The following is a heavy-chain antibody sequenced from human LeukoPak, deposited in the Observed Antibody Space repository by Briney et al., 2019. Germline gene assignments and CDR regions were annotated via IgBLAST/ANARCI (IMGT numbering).Heavy chain of an antibody. Sequence: GGSLRLSCAASGFTFRTYWMNWVRQAPGKGPEWVANIQQDGSAKYYVDSVRGRFSISRDDAKNSLYLQMNSLRAEDTAVYYCARGLLVAAGIDYWGQGALVTVSS. CDR3: ARGLLVAAGIDY. D-gene: IGHD6-13*01. CDR2: IQQDGSAK. CDR1: GFTFRTYW. V-gene: IGHV3-7*04. J-gene: IGHJ4*02.